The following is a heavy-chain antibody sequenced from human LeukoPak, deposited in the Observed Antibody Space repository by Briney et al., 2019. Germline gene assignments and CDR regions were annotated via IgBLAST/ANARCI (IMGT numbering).Heavy chain of an antibody. V-gene: IGHV3-21*04. CDR3: ARVRAAAGDYYFDY. CDR2: ISSSSSYI. J-gene: IGHJ4*02. D-gene: IGHD6-13*01. Sequence: GSLRLSCAASGFTFSSYSMNWVRQAPGKGLEWVSSISSSSSYIYYADSVKGRFTISRDNAKNSLYLQMNSLRAEDTALYYCARVRAAAGDYYFDYWGQGTLVTVSS. CDR1: GFTFSSYS.